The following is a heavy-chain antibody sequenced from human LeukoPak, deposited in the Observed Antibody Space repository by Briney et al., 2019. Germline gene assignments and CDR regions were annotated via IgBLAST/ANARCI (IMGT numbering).Heavy chain of an antibody. Sequence: SETLSLTCAVYGGSFSGYYWSWIRQPPGKGLEWIGEIKHTGSTNYNPSLKSRVAISVATSKDQFSLNLTSVTAADTAVYYCARDLQNWNYAGWFDPWGQGTLVTVSS. CDR2: IKHTGST. D-gene: IGHD1-7*01. J-gene: IGHJ5*02. CDR3: ARDLQNWNYAGWFDP. V-gene: IGHV4-34*01. CDR1: GGSFSGYY.